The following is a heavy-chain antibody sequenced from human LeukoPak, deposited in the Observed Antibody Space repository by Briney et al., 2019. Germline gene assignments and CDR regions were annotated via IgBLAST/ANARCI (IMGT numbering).Heavy chain of an antibody. V-gene: IGHV3-21*01. J-gene: IGHJ4*02. CDR3: ANARYDSSGYPAAFDY. CDR2: ISSSGSHI. CDR1: GFTFSSYS. D-gene: IGHD3-22*01. Sequence: GGSLRLSCAVSGFTFSSYSMNWVRQAPGKGLEWVSSISSSGSHIEYADSVKGRFTISRDNSKKMLYLQMNSLRPEDTAVYYCANARYDSSGYPAAFDYWGQGTLVTVSS.